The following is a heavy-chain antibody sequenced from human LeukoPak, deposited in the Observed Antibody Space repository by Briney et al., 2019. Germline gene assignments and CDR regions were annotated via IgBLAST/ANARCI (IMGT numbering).Heavy chain of an antibody. CDR2: IKQDGSEK. CDR1: GFTFSSCS. V-gene: IGHV3-7*01. J-gene: IGHJ5*02. D-gene: IGHD1-26*01. Sequence: GGSLRLSCAASGFTFSSCSMNWVRQAPGKGLEWVANIKQDGSEKYYVDSVKGRLTISRDNAKNSLYLQMNSLRAEDTAVYYCARVGGSYWGWFDPWGQGTLVTVSS. CDR3: ARVGGSYWGWFDP.